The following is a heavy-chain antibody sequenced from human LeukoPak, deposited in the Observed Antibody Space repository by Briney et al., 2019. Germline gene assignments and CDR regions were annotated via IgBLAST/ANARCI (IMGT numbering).Heavy chain of an antibody. CDR2: ISGSGGST. V-gene: IGHV3-23*01. CDR1: GFTFSSYA. CDR3: AKSGYCSGGSCYSEVGYYYYGMDV. D-gene: IGHD2-15*01. Sequence: GGSLRLSCAASGFTFSSYAMSWVRQAPGKGLEWVSAISGSGGSTYYADSVKGRFTISRDNSKNTLYLQMNSLRAEDTAVYYCAKSGYCSGGSCYSEVGYYYYGMDVWGQGTTVTVSS. J-gene: IGHJ6*02.